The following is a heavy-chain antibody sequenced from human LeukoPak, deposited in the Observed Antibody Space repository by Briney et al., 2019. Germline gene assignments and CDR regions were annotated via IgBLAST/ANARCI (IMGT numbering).Heavy chain of an antibody. Sequence: ASVKVSCKASGYTFIGYYIHWVRQAPGQGLEWMGGINPNSGGTNYEEKFQGRVTMTRDTSISTAYMGLSRLRSDDTAVYYCARDASPFDYWGQGTLVTVSS. CDR2: INPNSGGT. CDR1: GYTFIGYY. J-gene: IGHJ4*02. V-gene: IGHV1-2*02. CDR3: ARDASPFDY.